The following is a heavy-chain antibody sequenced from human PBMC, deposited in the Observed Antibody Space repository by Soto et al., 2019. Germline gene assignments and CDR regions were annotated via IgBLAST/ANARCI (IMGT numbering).Heavy chain of an antibody. J-gene: IGHJ4*02. CDR2: ICGSGGAT. Sequence: EVQLLESGGGLVQPGGSLRLSCAASGFTFSSYAMSWVRQAPGKGLEWVSAICGSGGATYYTDSVKGRFTISRDNSKNTLHLQMNNLRAEDTATYYCAKGSGGNCYSHFDYCGQGTLVTVSS. CDR1: GFTFSSYA. V-gene: IGHV3-23*01. D-gene: IGHD2-15*01. CDR3: AKGSGGNCYSHFDY.